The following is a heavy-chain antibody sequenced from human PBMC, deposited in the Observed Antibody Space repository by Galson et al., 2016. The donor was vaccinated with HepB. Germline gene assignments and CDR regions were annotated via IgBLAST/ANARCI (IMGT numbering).Heavy chain of an antibody. CDR2: ISYDGNHK. CDR3: VKEGYCFFSDCDNSTPTDAFDI. V-gene: IGHV3-30*18. Sequence: SLRLSCAASGFTFSNYDSHWVRQAPGKGLEWVALISYDGNHKYYADSVKGRFTISRDSSKNTLYLQMDSLRAEDTAVYYCVKEGYCFFSDCDNSTPTDAFDIWGQGTTVTVSS. J-gene: IGHJ3*02. CDR1: GFTFSNYD. D-gene: IGHD1-26*01.